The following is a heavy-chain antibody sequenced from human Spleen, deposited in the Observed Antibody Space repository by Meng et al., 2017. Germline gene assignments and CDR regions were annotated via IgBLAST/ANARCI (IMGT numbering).Heavy chain of an antibody. CDR3: ARDQVGAFDY. CDR2: INIYNGNT. J-gene: IGHJ4*02. D-gene: IGHD1-26*01. CDR1: GYHFYTYG. V-gene: IGHV1-18*01. Sequence: QVQLVESGAEVKKPGASVKVSCQASGYHFYTYGISWVRQAPGQGLEWMGWINIYNGNTDYAQKLQGRVTMTTDTSTSTAYMELSSLRSEDTAVYYCARDQVGAFDYWGQGTLVTVSS.